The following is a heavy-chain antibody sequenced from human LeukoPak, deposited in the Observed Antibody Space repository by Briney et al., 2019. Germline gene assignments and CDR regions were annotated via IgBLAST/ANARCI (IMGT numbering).Heavy chain of an antibody. CDR2: IWYDGSNK. CDR1: GFTFSSYG. V-gene: IGHV3-33*01. Sequence: RPGRSLRLSCAASGFTFSSYGMHWVRQAPGKGLEWVAVIWYDGSNKYYADSVKGRFTISRDNSKNTLYLQMNSLRAEDTAVYYCARGSGSSGGDYVRDFWGQGTLVTVSS. CDR3: ARGSGSSGGDYVRDF. D-gene: IGHD3-16*01. J-gene: IGHJ4*02.